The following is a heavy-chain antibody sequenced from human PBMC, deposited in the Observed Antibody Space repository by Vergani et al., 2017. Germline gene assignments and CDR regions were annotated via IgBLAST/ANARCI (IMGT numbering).Heavy chain of an antibody. CDR1: GFTFSSYA. J-gene: IGHJ6*02. Sequence: EVQLVESGGGVVQPGRSLRLSCAASGFTFSSYAMSWVRQAPGKGLEWVSAISGSGGSTYYADSVKGRFTISRDNSKNTLFLQMSSLRAEDTALYYCARVDTTVARAYYFYAMDVWGQGP. D-gene: IGHD4-23*01. CDR2: ISGSGGST. V-gene: IGHV3-23*04. CDR3: ARVDTTVARAYYFYAMDV.